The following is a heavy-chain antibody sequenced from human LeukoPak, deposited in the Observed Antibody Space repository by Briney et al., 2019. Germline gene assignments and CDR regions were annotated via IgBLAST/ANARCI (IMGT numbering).Heavy chain of an antibody. Sequence: SETLSLTCAVYGGSFSGYYWSWIRQPPGKGLEWIGEINHSGSTNYNPSLKSRVTISVDTSKNQFSLKLSSVTAADTAVYYCAREGQNCSSTSCYPTAFDPWGQGTLVPVSS. CDR3: AREGQNCSSTSCYPTAFDP. CDR1: GGSFSGYY. J-gene: IGHJ5*02. CDR2: INHSGST. V-gene: IGHV4-34*01. D-gene: IGHD2-2*01.